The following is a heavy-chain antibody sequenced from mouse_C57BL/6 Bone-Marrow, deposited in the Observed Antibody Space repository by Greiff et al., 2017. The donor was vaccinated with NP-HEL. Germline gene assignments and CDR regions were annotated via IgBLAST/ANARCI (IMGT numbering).Heavy chain of an antibody. V-gene: IGHV1-81*01. CDR2: IYPRSGNT. D-gene: IGHD1-1*01. J-gene: IGHJ4*01. CDR3: AGDGSSRYYAMDY. Sequence: VKLQESGAELARPGASVKLSCKASGYTFTSYGISWVKQRTGQGLEWIGEIYPRSGNTYYNEKFKGKATLTADKSSSTAYMELRSLTSEDSAVYFCAGDGSSRYYAMDYWGQGTSVTVSS. CDR1: GYTFTSYG.